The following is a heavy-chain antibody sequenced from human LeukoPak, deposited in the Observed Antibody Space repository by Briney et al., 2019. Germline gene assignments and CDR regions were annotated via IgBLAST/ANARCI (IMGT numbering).Heavy chain of an antibody. CDR3: ARDYCSSTSCPLGY. V-gene: IGHV3-53*01. CDR2: IYSGGST. Sequence: GGSLRLSCAASGFTVSSNYMSWVRQAPGKGVEGVSVIYSGGSTYYADSVKGRFTISRDNSKNTLYLQMNSLRAEDTAVYYCARDYCSSTSCPLGYWGQGTLVTVSS. D-gene: IGHD2-2*01. J-gene: IGHJ4*02. CDR1: GFTVSSNY.